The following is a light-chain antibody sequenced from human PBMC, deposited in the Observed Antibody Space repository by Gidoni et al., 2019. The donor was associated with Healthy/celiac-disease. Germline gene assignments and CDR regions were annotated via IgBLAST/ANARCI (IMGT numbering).Light chain of an antibody. J-gene: IGKJ3*01. CDR2: DAS. CDR3: QQRSNWPPIFT. V-gene: IGKV3-11*01. CDR1: QSVSSY. Sequence: ESVFTQSPSTLSLTPGERATLSCRVRQSVSSYLTWYQQKPGQAPRLLIYDASNMATGIPARFSGSGSGTDFTLTISSLEPEDFAVYYCQQRSNWPPIFTFGPGTKVDIK.